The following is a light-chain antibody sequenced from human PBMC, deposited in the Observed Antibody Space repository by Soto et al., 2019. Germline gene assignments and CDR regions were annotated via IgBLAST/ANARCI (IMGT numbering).Light chain of an antibody. Sequence: ETVMTQSPATLSVSPGERATLSCRASQSVSSNLAWYQQKPGQAPRLLIYGASNRATGIPARFSGSGSGTEFTLTISSLQSEDFAVYYCQQYNNWPPKYTFGQGTKLEIK. CDR3: QQYNNWPPKYT. J-gene: IGKJ2*01. CDR1: QSVSSN. CDR2: GAS. V-gene: IGKV3-15*01.